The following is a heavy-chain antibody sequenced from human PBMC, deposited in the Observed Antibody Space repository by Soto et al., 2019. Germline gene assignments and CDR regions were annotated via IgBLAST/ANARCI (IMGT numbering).Heavy chain of an antibody. J-gene: IGHJ4*02. CDR3: ARTDSSGYYFVY. D-gene: IGHD3-22*01. CDR2: IYSSGST. CDR1: GDFISSGNYY. V-gene: IGHV4-31*03. Sequence: SETLSLTCTVSGDFISSGNYYWSWIRQLPGKGLEWIGYIYSSGSTYYNPSLRSRVTISVDTSKNHFSLTLSSVTAADSAVYYCARTDSSGYYFVYWGQGTLVTVSS.